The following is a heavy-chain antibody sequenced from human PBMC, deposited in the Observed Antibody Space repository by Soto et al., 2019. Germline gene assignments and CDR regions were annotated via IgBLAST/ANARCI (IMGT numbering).Heavy chain of an antibody. J-gene: IGHJ6*02. CDR3: AKGDQYSSSHYYYYGMDV. Sequence: GGSLRLSCAASGFTFSSYSMNWVRQAPGKGLEWVSYISSSSSTIYYADSVKGRFTISRDNAKNSLYLQMNSLRAEDTAVYYCAKGDQYSSSHYYYYGMDVWGQGTTVTVSS. CDR1: GFTFSSYS. CDR2: ISSSSSTI. D-gene: IGHD6-13*01. V-gene: IGHV3-48*01.